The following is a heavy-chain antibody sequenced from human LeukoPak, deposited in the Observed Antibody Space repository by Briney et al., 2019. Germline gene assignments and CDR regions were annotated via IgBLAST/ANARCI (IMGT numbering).Heavy chain of an antibody. CDR3: ARGPPRFLEWLPSRLNWFDP. CDR1: GGSFSGYY. J-gene: IGHJ5*02. D-gene: IGHD3-3*01. V-gene: IGHV4-34*01. CDR2: INLSGST. Sequence: SETLSLTCAVYGGSFSGYYWSWIRQPPGKGLEWIGEINLSGSTNYNPSLKSRVTISVDTSKNQFSLKLSSVTAADTAVYYCARGPPRFLEWLPSRLNWFDPWGQGTLVTVSS.